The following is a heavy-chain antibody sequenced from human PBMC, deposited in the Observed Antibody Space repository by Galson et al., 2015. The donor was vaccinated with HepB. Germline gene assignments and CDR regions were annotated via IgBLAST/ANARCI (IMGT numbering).Heavy chain of an antibody. J-gene: IGHJ4*02. CDR2: ISSSSSYI. CDR1: GFTFSSYS. V-gene: IGHV3-21*01. Sequence: SLRLSCAASGFTFSSYSMNWVRQAPGKGLEWVSSISSSSSYIYYADSVKGRFTISRDNAKNSLYLQMNSLRAEDTAVYYCASSGRTIFGVVILPDYWGQGTLVTVSS. CDR3: ASSGRTIFGVVILPDY. D-gene: IGHD3-3*01.